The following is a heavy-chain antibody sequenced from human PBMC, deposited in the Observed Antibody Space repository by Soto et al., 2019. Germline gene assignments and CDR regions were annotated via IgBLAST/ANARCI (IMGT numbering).Heavy chain of an antibody. D-gene: IGHD6-13*01. CDR2: IYYSGST. CDR3: ARFSYSSGWYYFDY. Sequence: SETLSLTCTVPGGSISSYYWSWIRQPPGKGLEWVGYIYYSGSTNYNPSLKSRVTISVDTSKQQFSLKLSSVTAADTAVYYCARFSYSSGWYYFDYWGQGTLVTVSS. J-gene: IGHJ4*02. V-gene: IGHV4-59*08. CDR1: GGSISSYY.